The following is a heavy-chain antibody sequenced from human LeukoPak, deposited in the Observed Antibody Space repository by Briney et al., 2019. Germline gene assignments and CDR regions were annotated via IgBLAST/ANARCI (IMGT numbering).Heavy chain of an antibody. J-gene: IGHJ6*02. V-gene: IGHV3-43*02. CDR2: ISAEGRT. CDR1: GFNIEKYA. Sequence: GGSLRLSCTASGFNIEKYAMHWVRQRPGKGLEWVGVISAEGRTDHADSVRGRFTISRDNSKESLFLQMTSLRDEDTALYYCATWAFYHDLDVWGQGTTVTVSS. CDR3: ATWAFYHDLDV. D-gene: IGHD3-16*01.